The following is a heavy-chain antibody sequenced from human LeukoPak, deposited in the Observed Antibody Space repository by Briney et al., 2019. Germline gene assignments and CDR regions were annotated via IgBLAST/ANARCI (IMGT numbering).Heavy chain of an antibody. Sequence: PGGSLRLSCAASGSTFSSYAMSWVRQAPGKGLEWVSAISSSGDRTYYADSVKGRFTISRDNSKNTLYLQMNSLRAEDTAVYYCAKELRGYSYGLRNNWFDPWGQGTLVTVSS. J-gene: IGHJ5*02. CDR2: ISSSGDRT. V-gene: IGHV3-23*01. CDR1: GSTFSSYA. CDR3: AKELRGYSYGLRNNWFDP. D-gene: IGHD5-18*01.